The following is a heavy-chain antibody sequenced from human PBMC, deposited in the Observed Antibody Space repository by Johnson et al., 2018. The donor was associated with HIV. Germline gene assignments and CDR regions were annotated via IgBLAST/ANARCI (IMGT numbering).Heavy chain of an antibody. CDR2: IWYDGRNK. D-gene: IGHD7-27*01. CDR1: GFTFSSYG. Sequence: QVQLVESGGGVVQPGRSLRLSCAASGFTFSSYGMHWVRQAPGKGLEWVAVIWYDGRNKYYADSVKGRFTSSRDNSKNTRYLQLNSLRAEDTAVYYCAKGLKLGSGDDAFDIWGQGTMVTVSS. J-gene: IGHJ3*02. CDR3: AKGLKLGSGDDAFDI. V-gene: IGHV3-33*06.